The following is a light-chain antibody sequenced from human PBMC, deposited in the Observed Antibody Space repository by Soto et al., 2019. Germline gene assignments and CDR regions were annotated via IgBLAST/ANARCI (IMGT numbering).Light chain of an antibody. CDR3: QQRSDWWT. V-gene: IGKV3-11*01. J-gene: IGKJ1*01. Sequence: EIVLTQSPATLSLSPGERATLSCRVSQSIDSHLAWYQQKPGQAPRLLIYDASNRATDIPARFSGSGSGTDFTLTISILEFVDSAVYYCQQRSDWWTFGQGTSVEI. CDR1: QSIDSH. CDR2: DAS.